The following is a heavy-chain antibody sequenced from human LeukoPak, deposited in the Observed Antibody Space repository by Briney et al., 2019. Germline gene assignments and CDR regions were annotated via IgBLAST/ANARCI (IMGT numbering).Heavy chain of an antibody. CDR2: INSDGSST. CDR3: ARENPPGLPKKALH. Sequence: GGSLRLSCVASGFTFNSYALSWVRQAPGKGLVLVSRINSDGSSTSYADSVKGRFTISRDNAKNTLYLQMNSLRAEDTAVYYCARENPPGLPKKALHWGQGTLVTVSS. J-gene: IGHJ4*02. V-gene: IGHV3-74*01. CDR1: GFTFNSYA.